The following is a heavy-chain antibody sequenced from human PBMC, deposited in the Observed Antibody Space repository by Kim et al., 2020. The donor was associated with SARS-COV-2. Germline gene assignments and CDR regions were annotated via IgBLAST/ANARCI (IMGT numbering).Heavy chain of an antibody. Sequence: AQKFQGRVTMTRDTSTSTVYMELSSLRSEDTAVYYCARVRPGYSSSWYDYWGQGTLVTVSS. CDR3: ARVRPGYSSSWYDY. V-gene: IGHV1-46*01. D-gene: IGHD6-13*01. J-gene: IGHJ4*02.